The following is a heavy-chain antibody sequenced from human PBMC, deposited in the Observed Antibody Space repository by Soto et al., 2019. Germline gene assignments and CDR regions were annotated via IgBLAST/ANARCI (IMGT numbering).Heavy chain of an antibody. Sequence: GGSLRLSCTASGYAFIAYAMSWVRQTPGKGLEWVSALTSSGGITYYSDSVKGRFTISRDNSNNTLYLQMNRLRAEDKAVYYCARGIVAARSGNRFDPWGQGTLVTVSS. D-gene: IGHD6-6*01. CDR2: LTSSGGIT. CDR3: ARGIVAARSGNRFDP. J-gene: IGHJ5*02. CDR1: GYAFIAYA. V-gene: IGHV3-23*01.